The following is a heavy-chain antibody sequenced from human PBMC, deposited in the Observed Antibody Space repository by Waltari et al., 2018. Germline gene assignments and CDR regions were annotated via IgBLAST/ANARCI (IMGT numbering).Heavy chain of an antibody. Sequence: QLQLQESGPGLVKPSETLSLTCTVSGGSISSSSYYWGWIRQPPGKGLEWIGSIYYSGSTYYNPSLKSRVTISVDTSKNQFSLKLSSVTAADTAVYYCARAGSGYSYGYGSVDYWGQGTLVTVSS. CDR2: IYYSGST. V-gene: IGHV4-39*01. CDR3: ARAGSGYSYGYGSVDY. J-gene: IGHJ4*02. D-gene: IGHD5-18*01. CDR1: GGSISSSSYY.